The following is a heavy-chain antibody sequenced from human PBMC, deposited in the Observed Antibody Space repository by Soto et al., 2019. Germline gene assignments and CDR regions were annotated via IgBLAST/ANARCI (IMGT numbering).Heavy chain of an antibody. CDR2: ISTFNGNT. Sequence: QVQMVQSGAEVKKPGASVKVSCKASGYPFSNHGITWVRQVPGQGLEWMGWISTFNGNTNYAQKFQWRVTMTTDTSTNTADMELRSLDSDDTAVYYCARLTGYSSGWFDFWGQGTLVTVSS. CDR3: ARLTGYSSGWFDF. CDR1: GYPFSNHG. J-gene: IGHJ4*02. V-gene: IGHV1-18*04. D-gene: IGHD6-19*01.